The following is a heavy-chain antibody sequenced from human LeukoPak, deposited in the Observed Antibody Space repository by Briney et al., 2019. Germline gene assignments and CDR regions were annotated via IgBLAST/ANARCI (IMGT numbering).Heavy chain of an antibody. V-gene: IGHV3-23*01. CDR2: ISGSGGST. CDR1: GFTFSSYA. Sequence: GGSLRLSCAASGFTFSSYAMSWVRQAPGKGLEWVSAISGSGGSTYYADSVKGRFTISRDNSKNTLYLQMNSLRAEDTAVYYCASSYGSGRKNYYGMEVWGQGTTVTVYS. CDR3: ASSYGSGRKNYYGMEV. J-gene: IGHJ6*02. D-gene: IGHD3-10*01.